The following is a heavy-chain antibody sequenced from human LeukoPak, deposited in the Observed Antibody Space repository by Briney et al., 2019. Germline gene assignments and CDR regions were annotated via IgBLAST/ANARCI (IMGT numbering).Heavy chain of an antibody. CDR2: IYHSGST. V-gene: IGHV4-30-2*01. Sequence: SETLSLTCAVSGGSISSGGYSWSWIRQPPGKGLEWIGYIYHSGSTYYNPSLKRRVTISVDRSKNQFSLKLSSVTAADTAVYYCARGIAVAGTRWFDPWGQGTLVTVSS. CDR1: GGSISSGGYS. CDR3: ARGIAVAGTRWFDP. D-gene: IGHD6-19*01. J-gene: IGHJ5*02.